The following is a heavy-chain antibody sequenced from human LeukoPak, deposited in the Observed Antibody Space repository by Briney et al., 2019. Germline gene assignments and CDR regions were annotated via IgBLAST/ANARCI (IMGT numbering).Heavy chain of an antibody. V-gene: IGHV1-2*02. CDR1: GYTFTGYY. Sequence: EASVKVSCKASGYTFTGYYMHWVRQAPGQGLEWMGWINPNSGGTNYAQKFQGRVTMTRDTSISTAYMELSRLRSDDTAVYYCARGITMVRGVIYLDYWGQGTLVTVSS. CDR3: ARGITMVRGVIYLDY. J-gene: IGHJ4*02. D-gene: IGHD3-10*01. CDR2: INPNSGGT.